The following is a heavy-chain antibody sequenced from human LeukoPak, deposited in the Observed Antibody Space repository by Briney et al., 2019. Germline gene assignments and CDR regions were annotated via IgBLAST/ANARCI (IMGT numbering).Heavy chain of an antibody. V-gene: IGHV4-34*01. Sequence: GSLRLSCAASGFTFSSYSMNWVRQPPGKGLEWIGEINHSGSTNYNPSLKSRVTISVDTSKNQFSLKLSSVTAADTAVYYCARSPNYVWGSYRYSNYFDYWGQGTLVTVSS. D-gene: IGHD3-16*02. CDR1: GFTFSSYS. CDR3: ARSPNYVWGSYRYSNYFDY. CDR2: INHSGST. J-gene: IGHJ4*02.